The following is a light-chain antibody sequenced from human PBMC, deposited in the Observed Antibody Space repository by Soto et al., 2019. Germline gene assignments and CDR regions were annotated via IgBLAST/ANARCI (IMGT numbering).Light chain of an antibody. CDR2: GAP. V-gene: IGKV3-15*01. CDR3: QQYNNWPWWT. CDR1: QSVSSN. J-gene: IGKJ1*01. Sequence: EIVMTQSPATLSVSPGERATLSCRASQSVSSNLAWYQQKPGQAPRLLIYGAPTRATGIPARFSGSGSGTEFTLTISSLQSEDFAVYYCQQYNNWPWWTFGQGTKVEIK.